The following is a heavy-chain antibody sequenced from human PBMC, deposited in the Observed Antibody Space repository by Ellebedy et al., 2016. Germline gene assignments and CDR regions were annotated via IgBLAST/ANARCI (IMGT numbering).Heavy chain of an antibody. Sequence: GSLRLSCTVSGGSISSYYWSWIRQPPGKGLEWIGYIYYSGSTNYNPSLKSRVTISVDTSKNQFSLKLSSVTAADTAVYYCARGWSSYYYDSSGYEIPGYWGQGTLVTVSS. CDR2: IYYSGST. J-gene: IGHJ4*02. D-gene: IGHD3-22*01. V-gene: IGHV4-59*08. CDR1: GGSISSYY. CDR3: ARGWSSYYYDSSGYEIPGY.